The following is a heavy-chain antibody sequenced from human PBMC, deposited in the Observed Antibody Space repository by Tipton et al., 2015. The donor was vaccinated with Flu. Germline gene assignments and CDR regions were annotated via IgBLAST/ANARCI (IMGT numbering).Heavy chain of an antibody. CDR1: GGSISSYY. CDR2: IYYSGST. D-gene: IGHD3-16*01. CDR3: ARPRDEGWMDPNVWVLDY. V-gene: IGHV4-59*08. Sequence: TLSLTCTVSGGSISSYYWSWIRQPPAKGLEWIGYIYYSGSTNYNPSLKSRVTISVDTSKNQFSLKLSSVTAADTAVYYCARPRDEGWMDPNVWVLDYWGQGALVTVSS. J-gene: IGHJ4*02.